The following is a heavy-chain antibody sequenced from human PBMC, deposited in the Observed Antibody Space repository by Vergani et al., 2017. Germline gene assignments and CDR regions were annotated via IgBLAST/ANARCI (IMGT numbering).Heavy chain of an antibody. D-gene: IGHD3-16*02. CDR3: ARNRRSIVITFGGVIVDDYYYMDV. CDR1: GFTFSDYY. CDR2: ISSSGSTI. V-gene: IGHV3-11*01. J-gene: IGHJ6*03. Sequence: QVQLVESGGGLVKPGGSLRLSCAASGFTFSDYYMSWIRQAPGKGLEWFSYISSSGSTIYYADSVKGRFTISRDNAKNSLYLQMNSLRAEDTAVYYCARNRRSIVITFGGVIVDDYYYMDVWGKGTTVTVSS.